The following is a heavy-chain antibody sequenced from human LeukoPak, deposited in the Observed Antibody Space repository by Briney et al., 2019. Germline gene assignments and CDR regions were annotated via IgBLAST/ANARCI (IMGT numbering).Heavy chain of an antibody. J-gene: IGHJ3*02. V-gene: IGHV3-11*04. CDR3: ARDGELELRSDAFDI. Sequence: GGSLRLYCAASGFTFSDYYMSWIRQAPGKGLEWVSYISSSGSTIYYADSVKGRFTISRDNAKNSLYLQMNSLRAEDTAVYYCARDGELELRSDAFDIWGQGTMVTVSS. CDR2: ISSSGSTI. D-gene: IGHD1-7*01. CDR1: GFTFSDYY.